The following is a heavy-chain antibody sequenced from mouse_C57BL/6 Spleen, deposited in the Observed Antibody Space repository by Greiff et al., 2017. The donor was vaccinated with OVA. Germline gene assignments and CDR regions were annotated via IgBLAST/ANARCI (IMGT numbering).Heavy chain of an antibody. CDR2: IDPSDSYT. D-gene: IGHD1-1*01. Sequence: VQLQQPGAELVKPGASVKLSCKASGYTFTSYGMQWVKQRPGQGLEWLGEIDPSDSYTNYNHKFKGKSTLTVDTSSSTAYMQLSSLTSEDSAVYYCARPYYYVSSPFAYWGQGTLVTVSA. CDR3: ARPYYYVSSPFAY. V-gene: IGHV1-50*01. CDR1: GYTFTSYG. J-gene: IGHJ3*01.